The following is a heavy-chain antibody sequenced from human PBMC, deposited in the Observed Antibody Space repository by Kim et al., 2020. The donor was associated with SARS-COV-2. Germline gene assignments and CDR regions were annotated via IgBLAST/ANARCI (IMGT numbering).Heavy chain of an antibody. V-gene: IGHV1-18*01. CDR1: AFPFSTYS. CDR2: VSAYDGNT. D-gene: IGHD1-1*01. CDR3: AIPNCRTCGFDY. J-gene: IGHJ4*02. Sequence: ASVKVSCKASAFPFSTYSTTWVRQAPGQGLEWVGWVSAYDGNTNYAKKFQGRVTMTADTSTNTAYMELRSLRSDDTAVYYCAIPNCRTCGFDYWGQGTLV.